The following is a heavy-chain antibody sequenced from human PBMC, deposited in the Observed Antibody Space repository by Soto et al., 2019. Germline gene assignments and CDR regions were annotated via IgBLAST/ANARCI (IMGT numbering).Heavy chain of an antibody. Sequence: QVQLVQSGAEVKKPGPSVKVSCKASGYTFTDCYVHWVRQAPGQGLEWMGWINPKSSGTNIAQRFKGRVNMTRDMSISTVYMEMNRLKSDDTAVYYCVRDGLVSSARYYFDYWGQGTLVTVSS. V-gene: IGHV1-2*02. J-gene: IGHJ4*02. CDR3: VRDGLVSSARYYFDY. CDR2: INPKSSGT. D-gene: IGHD6-13*01. CDR1: GYTFTDCY.